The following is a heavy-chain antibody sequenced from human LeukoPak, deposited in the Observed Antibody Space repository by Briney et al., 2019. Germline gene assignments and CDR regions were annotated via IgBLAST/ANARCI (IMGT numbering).Heavy chain of an antibody. J-gene: IGHJ4*02. Sequence: TSETLSLTCTVSGGSISSGGYYWSWIRQHPGKGLEWIGYIYYSGSTYYNPSLKSRVTISVDTSKNQFSLKLSSVTAADTAVYYCAIGTRAYYFDYWGQGTLVTVSS. CDR1: GGSISSGGYY. CDR2: IYYSGST. D-gene: IGHD1-14*01. CDR3: AIGTRAYYFDY. V-gene: IGHV4-31*03.